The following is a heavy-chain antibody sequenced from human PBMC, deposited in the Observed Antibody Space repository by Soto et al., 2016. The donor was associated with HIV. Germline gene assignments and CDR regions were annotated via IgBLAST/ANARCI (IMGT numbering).Heavy chain of an antibody. CDR2: IKSKTDGGTT. CDR3: TADSLLLWFRDRGDY. V-gene: IGHV3-15*01. Sequence: EVQLVESGGGLVKPGGSLRLSCAASGFTFSNAWMSWVRQAPGKGLEWVGRIKSKTDGGTTDYAAPVKGRFTISRDDSKNTLYLQMNSLKTEDTAVYYCTADSLLLWFRDRGDYWGQGTLVTVSS. D-gene: IGHD3-10*01. CDR1: GFTFSNAW. J-gene: IGHJ4*02.